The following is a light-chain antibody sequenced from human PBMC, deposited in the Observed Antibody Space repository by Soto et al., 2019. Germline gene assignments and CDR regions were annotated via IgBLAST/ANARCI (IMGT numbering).Light chain of an antibody. V-gene: IGKV3-15*01. CDR1: QSVSSN. CDR3: QRYNKWPPLT. CDR2: GAS. J-gene: IGKJ4*01. Sequence: EIVMTQSPATLSVSPGERATLSCRASQSVSSNLAWYQQKPGQTPRLLISGASTRATGIPARFSGSGSGTEFTLTISSLQSEDFAVYYCQRYNKWPPLTFGGGTKVEIK.